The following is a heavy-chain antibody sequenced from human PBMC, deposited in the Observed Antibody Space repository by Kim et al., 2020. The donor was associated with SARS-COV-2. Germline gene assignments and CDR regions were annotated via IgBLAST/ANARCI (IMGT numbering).Heavy chain of an antibody. CDR3: TREVGGTSKSYSGMDV. D-gene: IGHD1-26*01. V-gene: IGHV3-15*01. Sequence: APVKGRFTHPRDDSKDTLYLQMNSLKTEDTAVYYCTREVGGTSKSYSGMDVWGQGTTVTVSS. J-gene: IGHJ6*02.